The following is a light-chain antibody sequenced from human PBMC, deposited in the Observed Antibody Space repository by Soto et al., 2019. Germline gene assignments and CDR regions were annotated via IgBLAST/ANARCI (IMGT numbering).Light chain of an antibody. CDR3: LQVRLYTWT. V-gene: IGKV1-39*02. CDR1: QTISRY. J-gene: IGKJ1*01. Sequence: DRVNITCRASQTISRYLNLYQQKPGKATKLLIFAASSLQSGVTSRFSASDSGTLYTLTISRLQTEDVATYFCLQVRLYTWTVGPGTEVDI. CDR2: AAS.